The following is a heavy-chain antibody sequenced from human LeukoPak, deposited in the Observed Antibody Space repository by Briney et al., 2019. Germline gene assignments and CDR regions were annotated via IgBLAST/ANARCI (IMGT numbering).Heavy chain of an antibody. V-gene: IGHV3-21*01. Sequence: PGGSLRLSCAASGFSFSNYGMNWVRQAPGKGLEWVSFISSSSSYIYYADSGKGRFTISRDNAKNSLYLQMDGLSGEDTAVYYCARDKVGGSMAGSNFDYWGQGTLVTVSS. CDR3: ARDKVGGSMAGSNFDY. D-gene: IGHD6-19*01. CDR1: GFSFSNYG. CDR2: ISSSSSYI. J-gene: IGHJ4*02.